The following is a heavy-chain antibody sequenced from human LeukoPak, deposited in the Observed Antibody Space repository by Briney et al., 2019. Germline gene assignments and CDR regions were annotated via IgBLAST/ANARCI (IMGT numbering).Heavy chain of an antibody. CDR1: GYTFTGYY. Sequence: ASVKVSRKASGYTFTGYYIHWVRQAPGQGLEWMGIINPSGGSTSYAQKFQGRVTMTRDMSTSTVYMELSSLRSEDTAVYYCALSVGQLVPRVLDYWGQGTLVTVSS. CDR3: ALSVGQLVPRVLDY. CDR2: INPSGGST. D-gene: IGHD6-6*01. V-gene: IGHV1-46*01. J-gene: IGHJ4*02.